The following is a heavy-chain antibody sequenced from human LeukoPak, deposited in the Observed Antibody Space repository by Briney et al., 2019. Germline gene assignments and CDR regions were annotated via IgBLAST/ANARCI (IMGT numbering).Heavy chain of an antibody. D-gene: IGHD3-10*01. CDR2: ISAYNGNT. CDR1: GYTFTSYG. Sequence: GASVTVSCKASGYTFTSYGISWVRQAPGQGLEWMGWISAYNGNTNYAQKLQGRVTMTTDTSTSTAYMELRSLRSDDTAVYYCARVGPGSGSYYLHLYYYYGMDVWGQGTTVTVSS. J-gene: IGHJ6*02. V-gene: IGHV1-18*01. CDR3: ARVGPGSGSYYLHLYYYYGMDV.